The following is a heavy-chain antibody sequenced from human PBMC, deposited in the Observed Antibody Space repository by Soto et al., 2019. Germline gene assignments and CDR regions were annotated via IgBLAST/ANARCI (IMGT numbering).Heavy chain of an antibody. CDR1: GGSISSSNW. J-gene: IGHJ5*02. D-gene: IGHD3-3*01. Sequence: SETLSLTCAVSGGSISSSNWWSWVRQPPGKGLEWIGEIYHSGSTNYNPSLKSRVTISVDKSKNQFSLKLSSVTAADTAVYYCARDETGTIFGVVSNWFDPWGQGTLVTVSS. V-gene: IGHV4-4*02. CDR3: ARDETGTIFGVVSNWFDP. CDR2: IYHSGST.